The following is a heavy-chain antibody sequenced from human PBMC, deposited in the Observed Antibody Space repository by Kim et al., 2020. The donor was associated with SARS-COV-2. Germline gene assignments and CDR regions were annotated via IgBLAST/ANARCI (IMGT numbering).Heavy chain of an antibody. J-gene: IGHJ4*02. Sequence: TGYAKKFQGRVTMTRNTSISTAYRELSSLRSEDTAVYYCARGGYSGYNFDYWGQGTLVTVSS. CDR3: ARGGYSGYNFDY. D-gene: IGHD5-12*01. V-gene: IGHV1-8*01. CDR2: T.